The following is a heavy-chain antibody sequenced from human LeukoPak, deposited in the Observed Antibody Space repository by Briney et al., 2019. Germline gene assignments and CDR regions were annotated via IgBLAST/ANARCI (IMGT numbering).Heavy chain of an antibody. CDR1: GFTFSSYS. J-gene: IGHJ4*02. D-gene: IGHD6-13*01. CDR2: ISSSSSYI. CDR3: TREAAAGIDY. V-gene: IGHV3-21*01. Sequence: PGGSLRLSCAASGFTFSSYSMNWVRQAPGKGLEWVSSISSSSSYIYYADSVKGRFTISRDNAKNSLYLQMNSLRAEDTAVYFCTREAAAGIDYWGQGTLVTVSS.